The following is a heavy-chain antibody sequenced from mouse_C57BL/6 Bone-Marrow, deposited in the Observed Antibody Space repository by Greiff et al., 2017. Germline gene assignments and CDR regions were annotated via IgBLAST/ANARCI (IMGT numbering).Heavy chain of an antibody. CDR2: IHPNSGST. V-gene: IGHV1-64*01. CDR3: ARGGRFY. Sequence: QVQLQQPGAELVQPGASVKLSCKASGYTFTSYWMHWVKQRPGQGLAWIGLIHPNSGSTNYHQTFKHKATLTVDKSSSTAYMQLSSLTSEDSAVYYCARGGRFYWGQGITLTVAA. J-gene: IGHJ2*01. CDR1: GYTFTSYW.